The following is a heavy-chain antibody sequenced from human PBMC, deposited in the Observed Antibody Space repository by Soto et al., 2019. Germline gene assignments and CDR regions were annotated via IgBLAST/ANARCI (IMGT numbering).Heavy chain of an antibody. Sequence: ASVKVSCKASGGTFSSYTISWVRQAPGQGLEWMGRIIPILGIANYAQKFQGRVTITADKSTSTAYMELSSLRSEDTAVYYCARAMAAAGPTNWYFDLWGRGTLVTVSS. D-gene: IGHD6-13*01. CDR2: IIPILGIA. CDR1: GGTFSSYT. J-gene: IGHJ2*01. V-gene: IGHV1-69*02. CDR3: ARAMAAAGPTNWYFDL.